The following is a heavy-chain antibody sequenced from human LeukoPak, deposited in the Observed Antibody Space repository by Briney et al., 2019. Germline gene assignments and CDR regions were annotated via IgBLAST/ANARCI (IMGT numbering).Heavy chain of an antibody. CDR3: ARHTMVRGVIIIPFDY. J-gene: IGHJ4*02. Sequence: ASVKVSCKASGYTFTSYDISWVRQAPGQGLEWMGWISAYNGNTNYAQKLQGRVTMTTDTSTSTAYMELRSLRSDDTAVYYCARHTMVRGVIIIPFDYWGQGTLVTVSS. D-gene: IGHD3-10*01. V-gene: IGHV1-18*01. CDR2: ISAYNGNT. CDR1: GYTFTSYD.